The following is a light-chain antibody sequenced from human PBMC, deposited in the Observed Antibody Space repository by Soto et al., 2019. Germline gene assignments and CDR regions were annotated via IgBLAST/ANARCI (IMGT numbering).Light chain of an antibody. CDR1: SSNIGSNT. CDR2: SNN. J-gene: IGLJ1*01. V-gene: IGLV1-44*01. Sequence: QSVLTQPPSASGTPGQRVTISCSGSSSNIGSNTVNWYQQLPGTAPKLLIYSNNQRPSGVPDRFSGSKSGTSASLAISGVEAEDGAYYYFSRRDDSLNGQYGFGTGTKVTVL. CDR3: SRRDDSLNGQYG.